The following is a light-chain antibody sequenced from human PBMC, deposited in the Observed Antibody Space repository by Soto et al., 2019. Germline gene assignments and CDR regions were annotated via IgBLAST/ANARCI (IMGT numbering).Light chain of an antibody. CDR2: SNN. J-gene: IGLJ1*01. CDR1: SSNIGRNT. CDR3: AAWDASLKGYV. V-gene: IGLV1-44*01. Sequence: QSVLTQPPSASGTPGQRVTISCSGSSSNIGRNTVDWYRQLPGTAPKLLINSNNQRPSGVPDRFSGSKSGTSASLAISGLQSEDEAEYYCAAWDASLKGYVFGIGTKLTVL.